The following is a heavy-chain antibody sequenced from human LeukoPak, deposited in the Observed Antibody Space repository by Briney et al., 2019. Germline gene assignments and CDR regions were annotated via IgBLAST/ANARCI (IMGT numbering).Heavy chain of an antibody. CDR2: ISGSGGST. CDR1: GFTIGGFA. CDR3: AKGGYCSSTSCSFHNWFDP. D-gene: IGHD2-2*01. J-gene: IGHJ5*02. Sequence: AGGSLRLSCAASGFTIGGFAMTWVRQAPGKGLEWVSAISGSGGSTYYADSVKGRFTISRDNSKNTLYLQMNSLRAEDTAVYYCAKGGYCSSTSCSFHNWFDPWGQGTLVTVSS. V-gene: IGHV3-23*01.